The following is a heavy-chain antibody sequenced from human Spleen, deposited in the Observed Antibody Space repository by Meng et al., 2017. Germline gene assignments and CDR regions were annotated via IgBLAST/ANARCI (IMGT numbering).Heavy chain of an antibody. J-gene: IGHJ4*01. CDR1: GFTFSNAW. Sequence: AGSLRLSCAASGFTFSNAWMTWVRQAPGKGLEWIGRMKSNVDGGTVDYAAAVKGRFFISRDDSENTFYLQMNSLKTEDTAVYYCSGHVDYWGNGTLVTVSS. V-gene: IGHV3-15*01. CDR2: MKSNVDGGTV. CDR3: SGHVDY.